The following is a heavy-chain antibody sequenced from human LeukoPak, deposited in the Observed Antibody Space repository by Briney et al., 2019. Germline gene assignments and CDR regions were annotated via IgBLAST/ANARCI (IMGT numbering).Heavy chain of an antibody. CDR3: ARDPAYDGSGYYPFDY. J-gene: IGHJ4*02. CDR1: GFTFSSYA. CDR2: ISYDGSNK. D-gene: IGHD3-22*01. V-gene: IGHV3-30-3*01. Sequence: GGSLRLSCAASGFTFSSYAMHWVRQAPGKGLEWVAVISYDGSNKYYADSVKGRFTISRDNSKNTLYLQMNSLRAEDTAVYYCARDPAYDGSGYYPFDYWGQGTLVTVSS.